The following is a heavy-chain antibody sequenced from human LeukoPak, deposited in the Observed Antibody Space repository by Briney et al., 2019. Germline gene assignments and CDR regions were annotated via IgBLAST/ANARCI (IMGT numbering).Heavy chain of an antibody. J-gene: IGHJ4*02. D-gene: IGHD3-22*01. CDR2: IYSGGST. V-gene: IGHV3-53*01. CDR3: AKSRSSPAMIVVNDY. CDR1: GFTVSSNY. Sequence: PGGSLRLSCAASGFTVSSNYMSWVRQAPGKGLEWVSVIYSGGSTYYADSVKGRFTISRDNSKNTLYLQMNSLRAEDTAVYYCAKSRSSPAMIVVNDYWGQGTLVTVSS.